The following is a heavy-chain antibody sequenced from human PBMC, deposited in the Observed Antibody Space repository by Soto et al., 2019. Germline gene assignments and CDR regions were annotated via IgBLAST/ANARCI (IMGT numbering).Heavy chain of an antibody. Sequence: SETLSLTCAVYGGSFSGYYWSWIRQPPRKGLEWIGEIAHSGSTNYNPSLKSRVTISLDTSRNQFFLKLTSVTAADTAVYYCASYNGWYYRTYFDYWCQGTLVTVSS. CDR3: ASYNGWYYRTYFDY. CDR1: GGSFSGYY. CDR2: IAHSGST. D-gene: IGHD6-19*01. J-gene: IGHJ4*02. V-gene: IGHV4-34*01.